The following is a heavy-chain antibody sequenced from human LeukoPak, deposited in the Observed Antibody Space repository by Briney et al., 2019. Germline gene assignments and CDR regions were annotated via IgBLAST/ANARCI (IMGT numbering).Heavy chain of an antibody. Sequence: GGSLRLSCAASGFTFSSYWMSWVRRAPGQGLEWVSSISSSSGDIYYTDSVKGRFTISRDNARKSLYLQMNSLRVEDAAVYYCVRDYGGSSGAFDLWGQGTMVTVSS. CDR1: GFTFSSYW. CDR3: VRDYGGSSGAFDL. V-gene: IGHV3-21*01. D-gene: IGHD4-23*01. CDR2: ISSSSGDI. J-gene: IGHJ3*01.